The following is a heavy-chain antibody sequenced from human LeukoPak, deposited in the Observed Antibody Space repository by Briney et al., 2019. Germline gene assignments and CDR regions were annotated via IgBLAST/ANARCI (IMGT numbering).Heavy chain of an antibody. CDR1: GYTSTGYY. CDR2: INPNSGGT. V-gene: IGHV1-2*04. D-gene: IGHD3-10*01. J-gene: IGHJ4*02. CDR3: ARGRPMVRGVTDLYYFDY. Sequence: ASVKVSCKASGYTSTGYYMHWVRQAPGQGLEWMGWINPNSGGTNYAQKFQGWVTMTRDTSISTAYMELSRLRSDDTAVYYCARGRPMVRGVTDLYYFDYWGQGTLVTVSS.